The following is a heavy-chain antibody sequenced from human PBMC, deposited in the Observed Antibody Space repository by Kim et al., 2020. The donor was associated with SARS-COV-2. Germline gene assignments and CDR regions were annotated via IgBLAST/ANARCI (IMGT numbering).Heavy chain of an antibody. CDR3: ARAGRIAVAFDY. D-gene: IGHD6-19*01. CDR2: IIPIFGTA. Sequence: SVKVSCKASGGTFSSYAISWVRQAPGQGLEWMGGIIPIFGTANYAQKFQGRVTITADESTSTAYMELSSLRSEDTAVYYCARAGRIAVAFDYWGQGTLVTVSS. J-gene: IGHJ4*02. CDR1: GGTFSSYA. V-gene: IGHV1-69*13.